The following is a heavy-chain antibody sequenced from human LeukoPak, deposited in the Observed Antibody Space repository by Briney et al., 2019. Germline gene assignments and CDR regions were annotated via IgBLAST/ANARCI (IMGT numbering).Heavy chain of an antibody. CDR2: ISSTSTYI. D-gene: IGHD3-10*01. CDR1: GFTFSSHT. CDR3: AKAHGEDPRTYDY. V-gene: IGHV3-21*04. J-gene: IGHJ4*02. Sequence: GGSLRLSCAASGFTFSSHTMNWVRQAPGKGLDSGKGLEWVASISSTSTYIYQPDSLKGRFTISRDNAKNSLYLQMHSLRAEDTALYYCAKAHGEDPRTYDYWGQGTLVAVSS.